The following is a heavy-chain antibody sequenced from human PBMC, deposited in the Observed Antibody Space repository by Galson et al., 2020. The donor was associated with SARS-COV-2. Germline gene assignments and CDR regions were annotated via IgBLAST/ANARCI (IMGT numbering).Heavy chain of an antibody. CDR3: ARGLTYYYDSSGYYVDY. V-gene: IGHV4-30-4*01. D-gene: IGHD3-22*01. CDR1: GGSISSGDYY. J-gene: IGHJ4*02. Sequence: SETLSLTCTVSGGSISSGDYYWSWIRQPPGKGLEWIGYIYYSGSTYYNPSLKSRVTISVDTSKNQFSLKLSSVTAADTAVYYCARGLTYYYDSSGYYVDYWGQGTLVTVSS. CDR2: IYYSGST.